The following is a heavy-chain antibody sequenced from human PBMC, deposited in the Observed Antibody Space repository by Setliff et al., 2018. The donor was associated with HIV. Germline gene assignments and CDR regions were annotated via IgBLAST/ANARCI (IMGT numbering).Heavy chain of an antibody. J-gene: IGHJ4*02. CDR3: IIAYSSGWLAPMGFDS. CDR2: GHHSGHT. D-gene: IGHD6-19*01. Sequence: PSETLSLTCTVSGVSITSHYWNWIRQSPGKGLEWIGFGHHSGHTRQNPSLASRVTISVDMSKNQFSLRLSSVTAADTAVYYCIIAYSSGWLAPMGFDSWGQGTLVTVSS. V-gene: IGHV4-59*03. CDR1: GVSITSHY.